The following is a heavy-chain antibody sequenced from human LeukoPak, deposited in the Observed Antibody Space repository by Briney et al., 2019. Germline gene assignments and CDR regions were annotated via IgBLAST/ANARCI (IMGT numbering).Heavy chain of an antibody. CDR2: ISAYNGNT. J-gene: IGHJ5*02. CDR1: GYTFTSYG. V-gene: IGHV1-18*01. D-gene: IGHD6-13*01. Sequence: ASVKVSCKASGYTFTSYGISWVRQAPGQGLEWMGWISAYNGNTNYAQKLQGRVTMTTDTSTSTAYMELRSLRSDDTAVYYCARLIAAAAFYPVDPWGQGTLVTVSS. CDR3: ARLIAAAAFYPVDP.